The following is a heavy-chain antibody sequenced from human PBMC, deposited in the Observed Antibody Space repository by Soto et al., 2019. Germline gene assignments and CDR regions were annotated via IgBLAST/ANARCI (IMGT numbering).Heavy chain of an antibody. CDR2: INHSGST. V-gene: IGHV4-34*01. J-gene: IGHJ4*02. Sequence: SETLSLTCAVYGGSFSGYYWSWIRQPPGKGLEWIGEINHSGSTNYNPSLKSRVTISVDTSKNQFSLKLSSVTAADTAVYYCARRVMATISFPCAIRDKINYFDYWGQGTLVTVSS. CDR1: GGSFSGYY. CDR3: ARRVMATISFPCAIRDKINYFDY. D-gene: IGHD5-12*01.